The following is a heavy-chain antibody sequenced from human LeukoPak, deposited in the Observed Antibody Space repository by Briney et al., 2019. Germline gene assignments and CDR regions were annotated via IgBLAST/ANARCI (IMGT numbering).Heavy chain of an antibody. J-gene: IGHJ4*02. V-gene: IGHV1-18*04. CDR2: ISAYNGNT. CDR3: ARFFEKSDTAMVTPLDY. D-gene: IGHD5-18*01. CDR1: GYTFTSYG. Sequence: ASVKVSCKASGYTFTSYGISWVRQAPGQGLEWMGWISAYNGNTNYAQKLQGRVTMTTDTSTSTAYMELRSLRSDDTAVYYCARFFEKSDTAMVTPLDYWGLGTLVTVSS.